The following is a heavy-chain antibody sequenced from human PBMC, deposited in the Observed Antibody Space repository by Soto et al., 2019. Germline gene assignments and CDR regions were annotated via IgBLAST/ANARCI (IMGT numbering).Heavy chain of an antibody. Sequence: QVQLQESGPGLVKPSETLSLTCTVSGGSISSYYWSWIRQPPGKGLEWIGYIYYSGSTNYNPSLKGRVTISVDTSKNQFSLKLSSVTAADTAVYYCARGQRSDYYYYYYMDVWGKGTTVTVSS. CDR1: GGSISSYY. D-gene: IGHD1-1*01. V-gene: IGHV4-59*01. CDR3: ARGQRSDYYYYYYMDV. J-gene: IGHJ6*03. CDR2: IYYSGST.